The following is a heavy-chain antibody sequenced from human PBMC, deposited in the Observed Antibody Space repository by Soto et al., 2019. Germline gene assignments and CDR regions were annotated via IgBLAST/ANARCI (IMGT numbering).Heavy chain of an antibody. CDR3: AKDEGNSGYDRYFDY. Sequence: EVHLLESGGGLVQPGGSLRLSCAASGFTFSSYAMTWVRQAPGKGLEWVSSISDSGSSTYSADSVKGRFTISRDNSKNTLYLQMSSLRAEDTAVYYCAKDEGNSGYDRYFDYWGQGTLVTVFS. V-gene: IGHV3-23*01. D-gene: IGHD5-12*01. CDR2: ISDSGSST. CDR1: GFTFSSYA. J-gene: IGHJ4*02.